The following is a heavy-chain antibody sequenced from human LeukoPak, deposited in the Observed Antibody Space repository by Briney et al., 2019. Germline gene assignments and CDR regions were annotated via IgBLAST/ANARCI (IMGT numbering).Heavy chain of an antibody. CDR1: GFTFSDYG. Sequence: GTSLRLSCAASGFTFSDYGMHWVRQAPGKGLEWVAVIWYDGSKKYYADSVKGRFTISRDNSKNTLYLQMNSLRAGDTAVYYCTRRDGDNDRGFDYWGQGTLVTVSS. V-gene: IGHV3-33*01. D-gene: IGHD4-23*01. CDR3: TRRDGDNDRGFDY. J-gene: IGHJ4*02. CDR2: IWYDGSKK.